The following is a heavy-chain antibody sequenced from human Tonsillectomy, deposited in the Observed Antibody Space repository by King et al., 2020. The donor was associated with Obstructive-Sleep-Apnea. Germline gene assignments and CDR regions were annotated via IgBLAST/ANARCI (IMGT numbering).Heavy chain of an antibody. Sequence: QLVQSGAEAKKPGESLRISCRGSGFSFSRHWIAWVRQMPGKGLEWMGIIYPGDSDTRYRPTFRGQVGISVDRSTSTPYLQWNNLRASDTAIFYCARQERNAAGTDYPDAGLDIWGQGTKVTVSS. D-gene: IGHD3-10*01. CDR3: ARQERNAAGTDYPDAGLDI. J-gene: IGHJ3*02. CDR2: IYPGDSDT. CDR1: GFSFSRHW. V-gene: IGHV5-51*01.